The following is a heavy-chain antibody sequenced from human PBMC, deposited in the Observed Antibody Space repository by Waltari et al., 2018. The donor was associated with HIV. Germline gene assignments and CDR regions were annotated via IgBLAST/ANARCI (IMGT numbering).Heavy chain of an antibody. CDR1: GYSFTSYW. V-gene: IGHV5-10-1*01. CDR3: AKLRSGSYDWFDP. D-gene: IGHD3-10*01. J-gene: IGHJ5*02. Sequence: EVQLVQSGAEVKKPGESLRISCKGSGYSFTSYWISWVRQMPGKGLEWMGRIDPIDSYPNYSPSFQGHVTISADKSISTAYLQWSSLKASDTAMYYCAKLRSGSYDWFDPWGQGTLVTVSS. CDR2: IDPIDSYP.